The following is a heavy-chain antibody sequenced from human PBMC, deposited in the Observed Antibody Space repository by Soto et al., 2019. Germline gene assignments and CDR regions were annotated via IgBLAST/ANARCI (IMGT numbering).Heavy chain of an antibody. Sequence: GGSLRLSCAASEFTFSNYAMHWVRQAPGKGLEWVSSISSSSNNMYYADSVKGRFTISRDNAKNSLYLQMNSLRAEDTAVYYCARDLASAPGTFDYWGQGTLVTVSS. CDR1: EFTFSNYA. V-gene: IGHV3-21*01. D-gene: IGHD1-1*01. J-gene: IGHJ4*02. CDR3: ARDLASAPGTFDY. CDR2: ISSSSNNM.